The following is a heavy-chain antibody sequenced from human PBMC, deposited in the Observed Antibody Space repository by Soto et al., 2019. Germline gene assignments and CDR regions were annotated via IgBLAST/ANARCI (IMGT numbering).Heavy chain of an antibody. Sequence: EVQLLESGGGLLQPGGSLRLSCSASGFTFNNYSMACVRQAPGEGMEWVSGISGSGATPYSADSVKGRFTISRDNSKNTLFRQMNSLSAEDTAVYFCAKAGYCTGVSCYFYYFDYWGQGTLVTVSS. CDR3: AKAGYCTGVSCYFYYFDY. CDR2: ISGSGATP. J-gene: IGHJ4*02. V-gene: IGHV3-23*01. D-gene: IGHD2-15*01. CDR1: GFTFNNYS.